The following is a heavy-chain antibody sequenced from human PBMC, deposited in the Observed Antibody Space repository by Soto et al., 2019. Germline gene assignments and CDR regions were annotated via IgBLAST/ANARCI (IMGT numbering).Heavy chain of an antibody. V-gene: IGHV4-31*01. CDR3: AREATTIDYYYYYMDV. Sequence: QVQLQESGPGLVKPSQTLSLTCTVSGGSISSGGYYWSWIRQHPGKGLEWIGYIYYSGSTYYNPSLKLLVTISVDTSKNQFSLKLSSVTAADTAVYYCAREATTIDYYYYYMDVWGKGTTVTVSS. CDR2: IYYSGST. J-gene: IGHJ6*03. CDR1: GGSISSGGYY. D-gene: IGHD1-26*01.